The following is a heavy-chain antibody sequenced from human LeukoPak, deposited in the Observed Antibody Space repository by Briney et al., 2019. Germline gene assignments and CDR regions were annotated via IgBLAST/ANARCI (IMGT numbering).Heavy chain of an antibody. CDR1: GGSISRYY. CDR2: IYYSGST. Sequence: PSETLSLTCTVSGGSISRYYCSWIRQPPGKGREWIRYIYYSGSTNYNPSLKFRVTISVDTSKNQFYLKLSSVTAADTAVYYCARRKAGGDFDYWGQGTLVTVSS. CDR3: ARRKAGGDFDY. V-gene: IGHV4-59*08. D-gene: IGHD2-15*01. J-gene: IGHJ4*02.